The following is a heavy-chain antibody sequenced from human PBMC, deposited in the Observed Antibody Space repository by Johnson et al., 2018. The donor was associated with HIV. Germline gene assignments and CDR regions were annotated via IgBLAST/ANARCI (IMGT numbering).Heavy chain of an antibody. J-gene: IGHJ3*02. CDR2: ISYDGSNK. CDR1: GFTFSSYA. D-gene: IGHD2-8*01. Sequence: VESGGGVVQPGRSLRLSCAASGFTFSSYAMHWVRQAPGKGLEWVAVISYDGSNKNYADSVKGRFTISRDNSKNTLYLQLNNLRAEDTAVYYCARGAFLKVYVSDDAFDIWGQGTMVTVSS. V-gene: IGHV3-30*04. CDR3: ARGAFLKVYVSDDAFDI.